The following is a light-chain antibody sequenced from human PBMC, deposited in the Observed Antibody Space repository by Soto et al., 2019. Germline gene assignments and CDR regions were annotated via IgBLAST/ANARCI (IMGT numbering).Light chain of an antibody. CDR2: DAS. CDR1: QNINNY. CDR3: QQYENLPT. V-gene: IGKV1-33*01. Sequence: DIQMTQSPSSLSASVGDRVTITCQASQNINNYLNWYQQKPGRAPNLLIYDASNLEAGVPSRFRGSGSGTDSTFTISRLKPEDIATYYCQQYENLPTFGQGTRVEIK. J-gene: IGKJ5*01.